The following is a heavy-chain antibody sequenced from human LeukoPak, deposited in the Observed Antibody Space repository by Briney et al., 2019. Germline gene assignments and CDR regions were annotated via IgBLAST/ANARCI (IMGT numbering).Heavy chain of an antibody. CDR3: AKDLGYTVTTLFY. CDR2: ISGSGGST. D-gene: IGHD4-17*01. V-gene: IGHV3-23*01. CDR1: GFTFSSSG. Sequence: GSLRLSCAAAGFTFSSSGMSWVRQAPGKGLEWVSGISGSGGSTYNAYSVKGRFTISRDNSKNTLYLQMNSLRAEDTAVYYCAKDLGYTVTTLFYWGQGTLVTVSS. J-gene: IGHJ4*02.